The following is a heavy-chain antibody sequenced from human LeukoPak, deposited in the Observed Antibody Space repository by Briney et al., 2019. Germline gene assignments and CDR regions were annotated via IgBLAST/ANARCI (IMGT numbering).Heavy chain of an antibody. D-gene: IGHD3-22*01. CDR2: THYSGST. Sequence: SETLSLTCTVSGGSVSSGSYYWSWIRHPPGKGLEWLGYTHYSGSTKYNPSLNSRVTISLDASKNQFPLKLSSVTAADTAVYYCARLSYYYDSSGPGREYNWFDPWGQGTLVTVSS. CDR3: ARLSYYYDSSGPGREYNWFDP. V-gene: IGHV4-61*01. J-gene: IGHJ5*02. CDR1: GGSVSSGSYY.